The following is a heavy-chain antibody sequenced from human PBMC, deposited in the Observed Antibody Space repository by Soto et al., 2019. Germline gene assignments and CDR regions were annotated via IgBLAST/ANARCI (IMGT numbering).Heavy chain of an antibody. J-gene: IGHJ6*02. CDR2: IKRSGNT. V-gene: IGHV4-34*01. CDR3: ARHGFGPLHGLVDV. Sequence: QVQLQQWGAGLLKPSETLSLTCGVYGGYFHDDYWSWIRQSPGKGLEWIGEIKRSGNTYYNPSLGRPVSTSIDLSNNQSSLSLTSVTATDTAVYYCARHGFGPLHGLVDVWGPGTTVIVSS. CDR1: GGYFHDDY. D-gene: IGHD3-10*01.